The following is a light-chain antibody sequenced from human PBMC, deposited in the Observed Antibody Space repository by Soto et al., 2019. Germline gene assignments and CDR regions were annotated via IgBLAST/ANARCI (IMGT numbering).Light chain of an antibody. CDR2: YDS. CDR1: NIGSKS. CDR3: QVCYISSGHVV. Sequence: SYELTQPPSVSVAPGKTASVACGGSNIGSKSVHWYQKKSGQAPVLVMYYDSDRPSGIPARFSGCNTGNTATLTISRVEAGDEADYYCQVCYISSGHVVFGGGTKLTVL. J-gene: IGLJ3*02. V-gene: IGLV3-21*01.